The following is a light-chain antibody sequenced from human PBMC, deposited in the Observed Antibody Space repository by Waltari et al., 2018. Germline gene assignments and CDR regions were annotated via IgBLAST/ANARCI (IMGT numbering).Light chain of an antibody. Sequence: SYVLTQPPSVSVAPGETASISCGGLDDGRKGAYRYRQKPGQAPVLVVAGDTDRPSGIPERFSGSNSGNAATLTISRVEAGDEADYYCQVWYIGSDHPYVFGTGTKVTVL. CDR2: GDT. CDR1: DDGRKG. CDR3: QVWYIGSDHPYV. J-gene: IGLJ1*01. V-gene: IGLV3-21*02.